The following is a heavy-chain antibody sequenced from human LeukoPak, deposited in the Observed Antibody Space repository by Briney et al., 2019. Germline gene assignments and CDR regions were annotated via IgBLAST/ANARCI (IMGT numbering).Heavy chain of an antibody. CDR2: IYYSGST. Sequence: SETLSLTCTVSGGSISSYYWSWIRQPPGKGLEWIGYIYYSGSTYYNPSLKSRVTISVDTSKNQFSLKLSSVTAADTVVYYCARLNSYDAFDIWGQGTMVTVSS. CDR1: GGSISSYY. D-gene: IGHD4-23*01. CDR3: ARLNSYDAFDI. V-gene: IGHV4-59*08. J-gene: IGHJ3*02.